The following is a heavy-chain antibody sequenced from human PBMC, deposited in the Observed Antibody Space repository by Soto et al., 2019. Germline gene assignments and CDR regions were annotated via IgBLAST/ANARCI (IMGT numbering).Heavy chain of an antibody. J-gene: IGHJ6*04. CDR1: GGSISGGVYC. CDR3: ARGVGV. Sequence: QVQLQESGPGLVKPSQTLSLTCTVSGGSISGGVYCWSWIRQLPGRGLVWIGCISYSGTTHYNPSLNSRFTISVDTSRNQFSLKLSSVTAADTAVYYCARGVGVWGKGTTVTVSS. V-gene: IGHV4-31*03. D-gene: IGHD1-26*01. CDR2: ISYSGTT.